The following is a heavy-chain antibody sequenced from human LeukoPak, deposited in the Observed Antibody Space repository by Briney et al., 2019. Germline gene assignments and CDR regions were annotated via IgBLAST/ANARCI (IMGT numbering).Heavy chain of an antibody. D-gene: IGHD3-22*01. CDR1: GYTFTGYY. CDR3: ARDARKLGGYHSFDY. J-gene: IGHJ4*02. V-gene: IGHV1-2*02. CDR2: INPNSGGT. Sequence: ASVKVSCKASGYTFTGYYMHWVRQAPGQGLEWMGWINPNSGGTNYAQKLQGRVTMTRDTSISTAYMELSRLRSDDTAVYYCARDARKLGGYHSFDYWGQGTLVTVSS.